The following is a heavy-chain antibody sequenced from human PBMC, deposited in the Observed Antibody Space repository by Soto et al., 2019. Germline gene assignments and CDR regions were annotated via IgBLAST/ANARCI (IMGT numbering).Heavy chain of an antibody. CDR3: AKDHGTYGPHWIAS. CDR1: EWTFCSSA. V-gene: IGHV3-23*01. CDR2: LSGSGGTT. Sequence: AGCEWTFCSSARSRVRKTTGKGPEWVSTLSGSGGTTYYADSVKGQFTISRDNSKSTLYLQMNSLRAEDTAVYYCAKDHGTYGPHWIASWGQATPVXVSS. J-gene: IGHJ5*01. D-gene: IGHD3-10*01.